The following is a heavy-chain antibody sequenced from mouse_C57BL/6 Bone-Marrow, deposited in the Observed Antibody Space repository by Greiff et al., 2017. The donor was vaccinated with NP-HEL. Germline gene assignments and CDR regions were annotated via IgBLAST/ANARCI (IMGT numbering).Heavy chain of an antibody. CDR1: GYTFTSYW. D-gene: IGHD1-1*01. V-gene: IGHV1-74*01. CDR3: AIGYYYGSRGGFDY. J-gene: IGHJ2*01. Sequence: VQLQQPGAELVKPGASVKVSCKASGYTFTSYWMHWVKQRPGQGLAWIGRIHPSASDTHSNPTFTGKATLTVAKSSITAYLQLSSLTSEDSAVYYCAIGYYYGSRGGFDYWGQGTTLTVSS. CDR2: IHPSASDT.